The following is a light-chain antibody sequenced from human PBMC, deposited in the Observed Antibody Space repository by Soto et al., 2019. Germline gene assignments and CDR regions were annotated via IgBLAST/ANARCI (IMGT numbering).Light chain of an antibody. V-gene: IGKV3-20*01. CDR3: HQYGLLPRPH. CDR2: GAS. J-gene: IGKJ2*01. Sequence: EIVLTQSPGTLSLSPGEAAILSCRASQSVNSNYLAWYQQKPGQAPRILIYGASSRATGVPNRFSGSGSGTDFTLTIGSLEPEDLAVYYCHQYGLLPRPHFGQGTKLEIK. CDR1: QSVNSNY.